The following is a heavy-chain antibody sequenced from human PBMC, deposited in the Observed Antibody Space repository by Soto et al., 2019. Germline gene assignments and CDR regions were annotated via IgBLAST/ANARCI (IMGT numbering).Heavy chain of an antibody. CDR1: GYTFTGYC. J-gene: IGHJ6*02. Sequence: GASVKVSCKASGYTFTGYCMHWVRQAPGQGLEWMGWINPNSGGTNYAQKFQGWVTMTRDTSISTAYMELSRLRSDDTAVYYCARVGSRYYYGMDVWGQGTTVTVSS. CDR3: ARVGSRYYYGMDV. V-gene: IGHV1-2*04. CDR2: INPNSGGT. D-gene: IGHD2-15*01.